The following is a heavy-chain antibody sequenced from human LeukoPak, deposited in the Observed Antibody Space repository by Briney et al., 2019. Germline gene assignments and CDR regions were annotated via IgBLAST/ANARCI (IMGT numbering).Heavy chain of an antibody. CDR2: IYYSGST. Sequence: PSETLSLTCTVSGGSISSYYWSWIRQPPGKGLEWIGYIYYSGSTNYNPSRKSRVTISVDTTKNQYSLKLSSVAAADTAGYCCAREYGGSSWFNFWGQGTLVTVSS. D-gene: IGHD2-15*01. CDR3: AREYGGSSWFNF. J-gene: IGHJ5*01. CDR1: GGSISSYY. V-gene: IGHV4-59*01.